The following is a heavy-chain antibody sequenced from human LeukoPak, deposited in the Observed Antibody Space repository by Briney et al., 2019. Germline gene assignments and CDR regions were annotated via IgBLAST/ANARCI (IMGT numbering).Heavy chain of an antibody. V-gene: IGHV4-34*01. CDR1: GGSFSGYY. D-gene: IGHD1-14*01. CDR2: INHSGST. CDR3: ASDRGLFDY. Sequence: MTSETLSLTCAVYGGSFSGYYWSWIRQPPGKGLEWIGEINHSGSTNYNPSLKSRVTISVDTSKNQFSLKLSSVTAADTAVYYCASDRGLFDYWGQGTLVTVSS. J-gene: IGHJ4*02.